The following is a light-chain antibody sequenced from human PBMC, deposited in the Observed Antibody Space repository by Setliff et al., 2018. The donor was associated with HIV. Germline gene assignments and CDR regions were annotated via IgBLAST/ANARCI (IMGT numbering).Light chain of an antibody. J-gene: IGLJ1*01. Sequence: QSALTQPPSASGSPGQSVTISCSGTSSDIGGYNYLSWYQQHPGKAPKMLIYEVSKRPSGVPDRFSGSKSGNTASLIVSGLQAEDEADYYCCSYAGSYTYVFGTGTKVTVL. CDR2: EVS. CDR3: CSYAGSYTYV. CDR1: SSDIGGYNY. V-gene: IGLV2-8*01.